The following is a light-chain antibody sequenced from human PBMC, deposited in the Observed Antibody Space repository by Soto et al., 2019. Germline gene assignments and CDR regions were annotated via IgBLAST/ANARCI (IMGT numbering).Light chain of an antibody. V-gene: IGLV2-11*01. CDR1: SSDVGGYNY. J-gene: IGLJ1*01. CDR3: CSYAGASYV. Sequence: QSVLTQPRSVSGSPGQSVTISCTGTSSDVGGYNYVSWYQQHPGKAPRLMIYDVSQRPSGVPDRFSGSKSGNTASLTISGLQAEDEADYYCCSYAGASYVFGTGTQLTVL. CDR2: DVS.